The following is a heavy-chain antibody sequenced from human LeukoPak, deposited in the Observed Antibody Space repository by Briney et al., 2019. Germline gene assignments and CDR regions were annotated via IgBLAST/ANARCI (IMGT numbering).Heavy chain of an antibody. CDR1: GYTFTGYY. D-gene: IGHD6-13*01. CDR2: INPNSGGT. CDR3: ARVPTTRVGYSSSWEFDY. Sequence: GASVKVSCKASGYTFTGYYMHWVRQAPGQGLEWMGWINPNSGGTNYAQKFQGRVTMTRDTSISTAYMELSRLRSDDTAVYYCARVPTTRVGYSSSWEFDYWGQGTLVTVSS. J-gene: IGHJ4*02. V-gene: IGHV1-2*02.